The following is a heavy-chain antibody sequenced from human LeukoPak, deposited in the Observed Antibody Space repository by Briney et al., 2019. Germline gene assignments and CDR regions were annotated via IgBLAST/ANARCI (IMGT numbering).Heavy chain of an antibody. D-gene: IGHD5-24*01. Sequence: GGSLRLSCAASGFTFSRYWMSWVRQAPGTGLEWVANIKQDGSEKYYVGSVRGRFTISKDNAKNSLYLQMNSLRAEDTAVYYCARLEMSTIKDGDFWGQGTLVTVSS. J-gene: IGHJ4*02. CDR3: ARLEMSTIKDGDF. CDR1: GFTFSRYW. CDR2: IKQDGSEK. V-gene: IGHV3-7*01.